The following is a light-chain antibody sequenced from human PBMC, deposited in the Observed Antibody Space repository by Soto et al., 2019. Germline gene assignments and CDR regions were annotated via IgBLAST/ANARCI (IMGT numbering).Light chain of an antibody. V-gene: IGKV3-20*01. CDR2: AAS. CDR3: HHYGRSPIFT. J-gene: IGKJ3*01. Sequence: EVVLTQSPGTLSLSAGERATLSCRASQSVASKHLAWYQQKPGQAPRLLIYAASTRAAGIPDRFSGSGSGTDFTLTISRLEPEDFGVFFCHHYGRSPIFTFGPGTTVDMK. CDR1: QSVASKH.